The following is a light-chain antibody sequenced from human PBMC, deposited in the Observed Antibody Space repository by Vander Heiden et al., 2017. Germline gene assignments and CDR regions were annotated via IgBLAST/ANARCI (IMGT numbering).Light chain of an antibody. CDR3: QQYGSSPLT. J-gene: IGKJ4*01. CDR2: GAS. V-gene: IGKV3-20*01. CDR1: QSVSSTF. Sequence: EIVLTQSPGTLSLSPGERVTLSCRASQSVSSTFLAWYQQKSGQAPRLLIYGASSRATGIPDRFSGSGSGIDFTLTIGRLEPEDFAVYYCQQYGSSPLTFGGGTKVEIK.